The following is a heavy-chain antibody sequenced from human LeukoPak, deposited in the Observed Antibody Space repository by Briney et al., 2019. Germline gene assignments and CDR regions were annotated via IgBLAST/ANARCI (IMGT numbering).Heavy chain of an antibody. J-gene: IGHJ5*02. CDR3: AREMTTVKNWFDP. V-gene: IGHV3-33*08. Sequence: GRSLRLSCAASGFTFSSYGMHWVRQAPGKGLEWVAIIWYDGSNKYYADSVKGRFTISRDNSKNTLYLQMNSLRAEDTAVYYCAREMTTVKNWFDPWGQGTLVTVSS. D-gene: IGHD4-17*01. CDR2: IWYDGSNK. CDR1: GFTFSSYG.